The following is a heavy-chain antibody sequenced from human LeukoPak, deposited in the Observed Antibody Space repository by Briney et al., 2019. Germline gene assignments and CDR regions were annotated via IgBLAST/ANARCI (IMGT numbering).Heavy chain of an antibody. CDR2: VNPNSGDS. V-gene: IGHV1-2*02. D-gene: IGHD3-22*01. Sequence: ASVEVSCKASGYTFTGHYIHWVRQAPGQGLEWMGWVNPNSGDSNYAEKFQGRVTMTRDTSISTAYMELSRLRSDDTAVYYCARDRGYYDSSGYYLYYFDYWGQGTLVTVSS. CDR3: ARDRGYYDSSGYYLYYFDY. J-gene: IGHJ4*02. CDR1: GYTFTGHY.